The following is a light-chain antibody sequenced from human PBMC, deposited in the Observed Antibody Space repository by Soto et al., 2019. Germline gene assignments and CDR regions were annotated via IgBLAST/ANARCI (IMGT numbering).Light chain of an antibody. Sequence: SKFTRSPTSLSASVGDRFNITCRVSQSISGYLNWYQQKPGKAPKLLIYAASSLQSGVPSRFSGSGSGTDFTLTISSLQPEDFATYSSQQSYSTPSITLGQGTRLEIK. CDR3: QQSYSTPSIT. J-gene: IGKJ5*01. CDR2: AAS. CDR1: QSISGY. V-gene: IGKV1-39*01.